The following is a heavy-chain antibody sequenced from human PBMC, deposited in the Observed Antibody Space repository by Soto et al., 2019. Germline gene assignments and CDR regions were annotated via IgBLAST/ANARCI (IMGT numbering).Heavy chain of an antibody. Sequence: PSQTLSLTCAISGDSVSSNSAAWNWIRLSPSRGLEWLGRTYYRSKWFYDYGLSVRGRITINPDTPKNQFSLQLSSVTPEDSAVYYCARGVQASGMGYWGQGIMVTVSS. CDR1: GDSVSSNSAA. J-gene: IGHJ4*02. D-gene: IGHD6-13*01. V-gene: IGHV6-1*01. CDR2: TYYRSKWFY. CDR3: ARGVQASGMGY.